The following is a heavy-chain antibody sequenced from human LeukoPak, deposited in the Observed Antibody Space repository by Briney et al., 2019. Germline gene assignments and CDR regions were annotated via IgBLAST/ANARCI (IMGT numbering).Heavy chain of an antibody. D-gene: IGHD6-6*01. CDR2: INPNSGGT. V-gene: IGHV1-2*02. J-gene: IGHJ6*03. CDR3: ARRYSSSTPYYYYYMDV. CDR1: GYTFTSYY. Sequence: GASVKVSCKASGYTFTSYYMHWVRQAPGQGLEWMGWINPNSGGTNYAQKFQGRVTLTRDTSISTAYMELSRLRSDDTAVYYCARRYSSSTPYYYYYMDVWGKGTTVTVSS.